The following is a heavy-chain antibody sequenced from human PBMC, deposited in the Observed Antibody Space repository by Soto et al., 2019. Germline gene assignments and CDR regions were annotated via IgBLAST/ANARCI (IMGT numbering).Heavy chain of an antibody. CDR1: GGCSCGFY. J-gene: IGHJ6*03. CDR3: ARVYSSFSYYYMDV. CDR2: INHSGST. Sequence: TWGVYGGCSCGFYWCRFSKQPGKGLEWIGEINHSGSTNYNPSLKSRVTISVDTSKDQFSLKLSSVTAADTAVYYCARVYSSFSYYYMDVWGKGTTVTVSS. D-gene: IGHD6-6*01. V-gene: IGHV4-34*01.